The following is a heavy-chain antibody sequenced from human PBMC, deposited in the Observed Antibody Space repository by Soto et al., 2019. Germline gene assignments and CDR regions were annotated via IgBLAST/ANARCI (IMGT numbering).Heavy chain of an antibody. CDR1: GYIFVNYG. CDR2: INAGNGNT. D-gene: IGHD6-19*01. J-gene: IGHJ4*02. CDR3: VRAVALAADFDY. V-gene: IGHV1-3*01. Sequence: AAVKVSCKASGYIFVNYGIAWVRQAPGQRLEWMGWINAGNGNTKYSQKFQGRVTITRDTSASTAYMELSSLRSEDTAVYSCVRAVALAADFDYWGQGTLVTVSS.